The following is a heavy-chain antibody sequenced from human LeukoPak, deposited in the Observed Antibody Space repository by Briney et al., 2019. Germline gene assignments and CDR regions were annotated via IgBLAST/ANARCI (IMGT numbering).Heavy chain of an antibody. D-gene: IGHD2-2*01. Sequence: SQTLSLTCTVSGGSISSGDYYWSWIRQPPGKGLEWIGYIYYSGSTYYNPSLKSRVTISVDTSKNQFSLKLSSVTAAGTAVYYCAREDIVVVPAGIDPWGQGTLVTVSS. V-gene: IGHV4-30-4*08. CDR1: GGSISSGDYY. CDR3: AREDIVVVPAGIDP. J-gene: IGHJ5*02. CDR2: IYYSGST.